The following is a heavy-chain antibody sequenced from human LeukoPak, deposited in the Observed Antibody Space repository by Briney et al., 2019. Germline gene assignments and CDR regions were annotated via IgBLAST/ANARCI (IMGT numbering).Heavy chain of an antibody. V-gene: IGHV3-23*01. D-gene: IGHD3-10*01. J-gene: IGHJ3*02. CDR1: GFTFSTYA. CDR2: ISGSADKT. CDR3: ARRGSGGWGVFDI. Sequence: PGGSLRLSCAASGFTFSTYAMSWVRQAPGKGPEWVSTISGSADKTFYADAVKGRFTISRDNSKNTLYLQMNSLRAEDTAVYYCARRGSGGWGVFDIWGQGTMVIVSS.